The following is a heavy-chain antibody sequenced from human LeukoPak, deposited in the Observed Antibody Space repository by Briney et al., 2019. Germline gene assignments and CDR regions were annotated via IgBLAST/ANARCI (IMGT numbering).Heavy chain of an antibody. V-gene: IGHV1-2*02. CDR1: GYTFTGYY. CDR2: INPNSGGT. Sequence: ASVKVSCKASGYTFTGYYMHWVRQAPGQGLEWMGWINPNSGGTNYAQKFQGRVTMTRDTSISTAYMELSRLRSDDTAVYYCARKAVATTYYFDYWGQGTLVTVSS. CDR3: ARKAVATTYYFDY. D-gene: IGHD6-19*01. J-gene: IGHJ4*02.